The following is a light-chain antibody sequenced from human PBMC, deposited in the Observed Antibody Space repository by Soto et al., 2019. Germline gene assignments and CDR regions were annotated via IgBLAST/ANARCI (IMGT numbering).Light chain of an antibody. J-gene: IGLJ1*01. CDR1: SSDVGGYYY. CDR2: QVS. V-gene: IGLV2-14*01. Sequence: ALTQPASVSGSPGQSITISCTGTSSDVGGYYYVSWYQHHPGKAPKLMIYQVSNRPSGVSNRFSGSKSGNTASLTISGLQAEDEADYYCSSYTSSNTFYVFGTGTKVTVL. CDR3: SSYTSSNTFYV.